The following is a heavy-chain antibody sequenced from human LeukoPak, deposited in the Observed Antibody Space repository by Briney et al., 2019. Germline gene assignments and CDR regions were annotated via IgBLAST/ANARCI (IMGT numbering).Heavy chain of an antibody. V-gene: IGHV1-2*02. CDR2: INPNSGGT. CDR1: GYTFTGYY. D-gene: IGHD6-19*01. Sequence: ASVKVSCKASGYTFTGYYMHWVRQAPGQGLEWMGWINPNSGGTNYAQKFQGRVTMTRDTSISTAYMELSSLRSEDTAVYYCAGSVAEGAPFDYWGQGTLVTVSS. CDR3: AGSVAEGAPFDY. J-gene: IGHJ4*02.